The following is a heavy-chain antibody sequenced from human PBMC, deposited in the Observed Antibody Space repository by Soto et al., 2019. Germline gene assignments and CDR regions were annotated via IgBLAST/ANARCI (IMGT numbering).Heavy chain of an antibody. D-gene: IGHD6-19*01. CDR1: GFTFSSYG. Sequence: VGSLRLSCAASGFTFSSYGMHWVRQAPGKGLEWVAVISYDGSNKYYADSVKGRFTISRDNSKNTLYLQMNSLRAEDTAVYYCAKDFPGIAVAGTGYWGQGTLVTVSS. J-gene: IGHJ4*02. CDR2: ISYDGSNK. V-gene: IGHV3-30*18. CDR3: AKDFPGIAVAGTGY.